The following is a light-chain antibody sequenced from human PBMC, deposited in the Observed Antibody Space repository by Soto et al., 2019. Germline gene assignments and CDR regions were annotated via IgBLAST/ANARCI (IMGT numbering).Light chain of an antibody. CDR3: QPLNSYPIT. CDR2: AAS. V-gene: IGKV1-17*01. CDR1: QGIRND. Sequence: QLTQFPSSLSASVGDRVTIVCRPSQGIRNDLGWYKQPKGKETKIMIYAASTLQSGVPSRVSGIGSWTAVTLKLSRLQSEEFATYYGQPLNSYPITFGPGTRLEIK. J-gene: IGKJ5*01.